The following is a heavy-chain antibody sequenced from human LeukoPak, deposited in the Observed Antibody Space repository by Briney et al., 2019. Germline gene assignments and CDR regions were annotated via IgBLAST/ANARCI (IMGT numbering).Heavy chain of an antibody. V-gene: IGHV1-46*01. Sequence: ASVKVSCKASGYIFTSYFMHWVRQAPGQGLEWMGLINPSGGSTRYAQKFQGRVTMTRDTSTSTVYMELSSLRSEDTAVYYCARGPVCSGGSCYLRYWGQGTLVTVSS. J-gene: IGHJ4*02. D-gene: IGHD2-15*01. CDR3: ARGPVCSGGSCYLRY. CDR2: INPSGGST. CDR1: GYIFTSYF.